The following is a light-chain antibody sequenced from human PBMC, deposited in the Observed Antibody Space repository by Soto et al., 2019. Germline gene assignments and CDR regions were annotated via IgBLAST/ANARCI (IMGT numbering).Light chain of an antibody. J-gene: IGKJ4*01. CDR2: GAS. Sequence: EIVMTQSPATLSVSPGERSTLSCRASQGIGSTLAWYQQKPGQTPRLLIYGASTRATGVPARFSGSGSGTEFTLTINSLQSEDFAVYYCQRYNNWPLTFGGGTKVDIK. CDR3: QRYNNWPLT. V-gene: IGKV3-15*01. CDR1: QGIGST.